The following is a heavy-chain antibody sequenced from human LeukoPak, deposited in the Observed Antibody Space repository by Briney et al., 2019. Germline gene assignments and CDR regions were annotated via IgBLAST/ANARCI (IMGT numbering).Heavy chain of an antibody. CDR2: ISYDGSNK. V-gene: IGHV3-30*18. CDR3: AKEYYYGSGSYIHY. J-gene: IGHJ4*02. D-gene: IGHD3-10*01. CDR1: GFTFSSYG. Sequence: PGGSLRLSCAASGFTFSSYGMHWVRQAPGKGLEWVAVISYDGSNKYYADSVKGRFTISRDNSKNTLYLQMNSLRAEDTAVYYCAKEYYYGSGSYIHYWGQGTLVTVSS.